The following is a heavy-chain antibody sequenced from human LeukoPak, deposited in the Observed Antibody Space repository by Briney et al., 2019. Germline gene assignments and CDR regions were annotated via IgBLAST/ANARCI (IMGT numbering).Heavy chain of an antibody. J-gene: IGHJ4*02. Sequence: GGSLRLSCAASGYYWMHWVRQAPGKGLVWVSHSNGDGSWTTYADSLKGRFTISKDNAKNTVYLQMNNLRAEDTAVYYCVSFYETYWGRGTLVTVSS. CDR3: VSFYETY. D-gene: IGHD2-2*01. CDR2: SNGDGSWT. CDR1: GYYW. V-gene: IGHV3-74*01.